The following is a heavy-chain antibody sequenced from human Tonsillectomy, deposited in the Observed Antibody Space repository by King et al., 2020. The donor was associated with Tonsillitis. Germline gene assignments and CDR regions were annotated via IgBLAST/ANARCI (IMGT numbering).Heavy chain of an antibody. CDR3: AIATRMAFFNWFYFNE. Sequence: VQLVESGGGRVKPGGSLRLSCVASGFTFVTYTMNWVRQAAGKGLEWVSSVGTSNSDIYYADSVKGRFIITRDNAKNSLYLEMNSMRVEDTAGYYCAIATRMAFFNWFYFNEWGQGTLVTASS. CDR2: VGTSNSDI. CDR1: GFTFVTYT. D-gene: IGHD3/OR15-3a*01. J-gene: IGHJ4*02. V-gene: IGHV3-21*06.